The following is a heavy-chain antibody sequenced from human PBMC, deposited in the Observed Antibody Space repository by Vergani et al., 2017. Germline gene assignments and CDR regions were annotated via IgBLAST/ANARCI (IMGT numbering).Heavy chain of an antibody. D-gene: IGHD6-13*01. CDR3: ARAAIIAAAGPFQH. J-gene: IGHJ1*01. CDR2: ISWNSGSI. V-gene: IGHV3-9*01. CDR1: GFTFDDYA. Sequence: EVQLVESGGDLVQPGRSLRLSCAASGFTFDDYAMHWVRQAPGKGLEWVSSISWNSGSIAYADSVKGRFTISRDNAKNSLYLQMNSLRAEDTAVYYCARAAIIAAAGPFQHWGQGTLVTVSS.